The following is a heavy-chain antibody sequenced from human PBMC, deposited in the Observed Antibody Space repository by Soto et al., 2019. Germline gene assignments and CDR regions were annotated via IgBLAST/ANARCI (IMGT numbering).Heavy chain of an antibody. D-gene: IGHD1-26*01. Sequence: SVKVSCKPSGGTFSSYAISWVRQAPGQGLEWMGGIIPIFGTANYAQKFQGRVTITADEPTSTAYMELSSLRSEDTAVYYCASHSGSYYVPLDYWGQGTLVTVSS. J-gene: IGHJ4*02. CDR2: IIPIFGTA. CDR1: GGTFSSYA. CDR3: ASHSGSYYVPLDY. V-gene: IGHV1-69*13.